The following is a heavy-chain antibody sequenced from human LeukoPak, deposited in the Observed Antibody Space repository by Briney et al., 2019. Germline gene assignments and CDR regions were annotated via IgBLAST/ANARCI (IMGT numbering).Heavy chain of an antibody. V-gene: IGHV4-34*01. Sequence: SETLSLTCAVYGGSFSGYYGSWIRHPPGKGRYWIGEINLRGSPTNNPSLKSRVTISVDTSKNQFSLKLSSVTAADTAVYYCAREDIGYYYGSGRSARRYNWFDPWGQGTLVTVSS. CDR3: AREDIGYYYGSGRSARRYNWFDP. J-gene: IGHJ5*02. D-gene: IGHD3-10*01. CDR2: INLRGSP. CDR1: GGSFSGYY.